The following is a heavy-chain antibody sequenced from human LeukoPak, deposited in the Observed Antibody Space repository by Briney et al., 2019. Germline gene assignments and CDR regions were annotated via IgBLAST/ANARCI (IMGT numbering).Heavy chain of an antibody. CDR1: GFTFSSYA. D-gene: IGHD3-10*01. Sequence: PGGSLRLSCAASGFTFSSYAMHWVRQSPGKGLEWVAIISHDGNHKYNSDSVQGRFTISRDNSKNTLYLQMNNLRTDDTAVYYCARVGHTMVRGVIPLWGQGTLVTVSS. CDR2: ISHDGNHK. CDR3: ARVGHTMVRGVIPL. V-gene: IGHV3-30-3*01. J-gene: IGHJ4*02.